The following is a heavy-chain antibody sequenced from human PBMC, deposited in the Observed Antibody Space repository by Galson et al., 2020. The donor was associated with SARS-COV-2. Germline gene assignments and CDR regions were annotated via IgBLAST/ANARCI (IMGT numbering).Heavy chain of an antibody. CDR2: IFSNDEK. Sequence: SGPTLVKPTETLTLTCTVSGFSLSNARMGVSWIRQPPGKALEWLAHIFSNDEKSYSTSLKSRLTISKDTSKSQVVLTMTNMDPVDTATYYCARIPPPFYDILTGYYKEYYFDYWGQGTLVTVSS. CDR1: GFSLSNARMG. CDR3: ARIPPPFYDILTGYYKEYYFDY. J-gene: IGHJ4*02. V-gene: IGHV2-26*01. D-gene: IGHD3-9*01.